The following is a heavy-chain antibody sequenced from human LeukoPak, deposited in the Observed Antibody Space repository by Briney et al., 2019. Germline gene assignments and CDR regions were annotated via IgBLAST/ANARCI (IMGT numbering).Heavy chain of an antibody. V-gene: IGHV3-21*01. D-gene: IGHD3-16*01. CDR3: ARGEKTNDY. CDR1: GFTFSSYN. Sequence: SGGSLRLSCVASGFTFSSYNMNWVRQAPGKGLEWVSSIRSSSDYKYYADSVKGRFTISRDNAKSSLYLQMNSLRAEDTAVYYCARGEKTNDYSGQGTLVTVSS. CDR2: IRSSSDYK. J-gene: IGHJ4*02.